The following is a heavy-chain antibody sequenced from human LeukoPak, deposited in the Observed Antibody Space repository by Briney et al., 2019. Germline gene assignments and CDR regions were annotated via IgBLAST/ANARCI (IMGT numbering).Heavy chain of an antibody. CDR1: GESFDGYF. CDR2: INHGGST. Sequence: PSETLSLTCAVYGESFDGYFWSWIRQPPGKGLEWIGEINHGGSTNYHPSPKSRVTISADTFKNQFSLKLSSVTAADTAVYYCARPVPPRFENHPSGAYYRRVRQRGAFDIWGQGTPVSVSS. D-gene: IGHD3-10*01. J-gene: IGHJ3*02. CDR3: ARPVPPRFENHPSGAYYRRVRQRGAFDI. V-gene: IGHV4-34*01.